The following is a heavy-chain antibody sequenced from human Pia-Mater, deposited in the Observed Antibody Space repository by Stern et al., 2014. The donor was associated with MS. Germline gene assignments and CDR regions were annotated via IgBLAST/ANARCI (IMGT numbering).Heavy chain of an antibody. CDR2: IRGDGSEK. Sequence: EVQLLESGGGLVQPGGSLRLSCAASGLTFSSYWMSWVRQAPGKGLEWVATIRGDGSEKNYVDSVKGRFTISRDNAKNSLFLQMNSLRVEDTAVYYCARGATRLENDYWGQGTLVTVSS. J-gene: IGHJ4*02. CDR1: GLTFSSYW. CDR3: ARGATRLENDY. V-gene: IGHV3-7*01. D-gene: IGHD6-6*01.